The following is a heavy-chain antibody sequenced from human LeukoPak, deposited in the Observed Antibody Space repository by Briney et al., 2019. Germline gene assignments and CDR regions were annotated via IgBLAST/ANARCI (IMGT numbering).Heavy chain of an antibody. D-gene: IGHD2-15*01. CDR3: VRDRCSGGSCRLFDY. Sequence: GGSLRLSCAASGFXFGTYAIHWVRQAPGKGLEWVAVMWSDGDNRYYADSVKGRFTISRDNSKNTLYLEMNSLRAEDTAVYYCVRDRCSGGSCRLFDYWGQGALVTVSS. CDR1: GFXFGTYA. CDR2: MWSDGDNR. J-gene: IGHJ4*02. V-gene: IGHV3-33*01.